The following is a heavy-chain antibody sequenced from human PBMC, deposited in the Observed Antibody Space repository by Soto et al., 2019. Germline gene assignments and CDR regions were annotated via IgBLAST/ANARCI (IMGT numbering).Heavy chain of an antibody. D-gene: IGHD6-19*01. V-gene: IGHV3-53*01. Sequence: EVQLVESGGGLIQPGGSLRLSCAASGFTVSSKYMTWVRQAPGKGLEWVSVIYGGGTTYYADSVKGRFTISRDNSKNTLYLQMNSLRAEDSAVYYCVQNTGWPCFDFGGQGTLVTVSS. J-gene: IGHJ4*02. CDR3: VQNTGWPCFDF. CDR1: GFTVSSKY. CDR2: IYGGGTT.